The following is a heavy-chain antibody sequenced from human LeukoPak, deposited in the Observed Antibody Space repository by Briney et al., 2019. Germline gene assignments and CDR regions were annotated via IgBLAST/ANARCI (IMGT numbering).Heavy chain of an antibody. CDR2: IYYSGST. J-gene: IGHJ4*02. D-gene: IGHD3-10*01. CDR3: ATSGPIYYGSGSYYNYFDY. Sequence: SETLSLTCTVSGGSISSYYWGWIRQPPGKGLEWIGSIYYSGSTYYNPSLKSRVTISVDTSKNQFSLKLSSVTAADTAVYYCATSGPIYYGSGSYYNYFDYWGQGTLVTVSS. V-gene: IGHV4-39*07. CDR1: GGSISSYY.